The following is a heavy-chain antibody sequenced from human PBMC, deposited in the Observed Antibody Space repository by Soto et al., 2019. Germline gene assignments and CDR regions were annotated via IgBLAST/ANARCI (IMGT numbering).Heavy chain of an antibody. Sequence: QLQLQESGPGLVKPSETLSLTCTVSGGSISSSSYYWGWIRQPPGKGLEWIGSIYYSGSTYYNPAIKRRGAISLYTSKNQLSLQLSSVPAADTAVDYYASTPSDYIWGSYRFAAYFQHWGQGTLVTVSS. CDR2: IYYSGST. J-gene: IGHJ1*01. V-gene: IGHV4-39*01. CDR1: GGSISSSSYY. CDR3: ASTPSDYIWGSYRFAAYFQH. D-gene: IGHD3-16*02.